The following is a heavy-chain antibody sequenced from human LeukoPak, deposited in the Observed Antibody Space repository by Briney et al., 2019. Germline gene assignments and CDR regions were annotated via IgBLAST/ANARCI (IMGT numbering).Heavy chain of an antibody. J-gene: IGHJ6*02. CDR2: ISSGGSTI. Sequence: EGSLRLSCAGSGFTFSSYSMNWVRQAPGKGLEWVSYISSGGSTIYYADSVKGRFTISRDNAKKSLYLQMNSLRAEDTAVYYCVRDDTGTDQNYYGVDVWGQGTTVTVSS. CDR1: GFTFSSYS. V-gene: IGHV3-48*01. D-gene: IGHD1/OR15-1a*01. CDR3: VRDDTGTDQNYYGVDV.